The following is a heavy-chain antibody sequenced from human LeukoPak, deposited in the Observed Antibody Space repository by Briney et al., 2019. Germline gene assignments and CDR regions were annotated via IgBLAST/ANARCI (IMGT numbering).Heavy chain of an antibody. CDR3: ARQIYILTGYSLYFDY. V-gene: IGHV4-39*01. Sequence: PSETLSLTCTVNGGSIRSSSYYWGWIRQPPGKGLEWIGSIYYSGSTYYNPSLKNRVTISVDTSKNQFSLKQSSVAAPSTAAYSCARQIYILTGYSLYFDYWGQGTLVTVSS. J-gene: IGHJ4*02. CDR2: IYYSGST. CDR1: GGSIRSSSYY. D-gene: IGHD3-9*01.